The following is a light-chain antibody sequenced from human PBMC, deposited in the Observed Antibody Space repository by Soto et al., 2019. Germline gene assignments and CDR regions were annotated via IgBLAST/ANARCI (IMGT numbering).Light chain of an antibody. V-gene: IGKV3-11*01. CDR2: DAS. J-gene: IGKJ4*01. CDR3: QQRTTWPLT. CDR1: PSVSSC. Sequence: SVLTQSPATLSLSPGERATLSCRASPSVSSCLAWYQQKPGQAPRLLIYDASSSATGIPARFTGSGSGTDFTLTITSLEPEDFAVYYCQQRTTWPLTFGGGTKVEIK.